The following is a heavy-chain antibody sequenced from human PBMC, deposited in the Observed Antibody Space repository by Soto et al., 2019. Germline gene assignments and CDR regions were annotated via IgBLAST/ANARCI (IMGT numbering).Heavy chain of an antibody. D-gene: IGHD6-6*01. V-gene: IGHV4-31*03. CDR2: IYSNGDT. CDR3: ARRGGSSSGYYYYAMDV. Sequence: SETLSLTCSVSSDSMNSGGYYWSWIRQHPGKGLEWIGYIYSNGDTYYNPSLKSRVTISVDTSKNQFSLNLTSVTAADTAAYYCARRGGSSSGYYYYAMDVWGQGTTVTVSS. J-gene: IGHJ6*02. CDR1: SDSMNSGGYY.